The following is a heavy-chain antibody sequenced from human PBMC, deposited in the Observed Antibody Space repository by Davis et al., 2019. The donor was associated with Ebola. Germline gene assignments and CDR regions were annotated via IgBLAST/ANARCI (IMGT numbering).Heavy chain of an antibody. D-gene: IGHD6-19*01. Sequence: GSLRLSCTVSGGSFSTYYWSWVRQPPGKRLEWVGYIYYSGTTHYNPSLRGRVTISVDTSKKHFSLKLGSVTAADTAVYYCARGSQWLGPDYWGQGTLVTVSS. J-gene: IGHJ4*02. V-gene: IGHV4-59*01. CDR2: IYYSGTT. CDR1: GGSFSTYY. CDR3: ARGSQWLGPDY.